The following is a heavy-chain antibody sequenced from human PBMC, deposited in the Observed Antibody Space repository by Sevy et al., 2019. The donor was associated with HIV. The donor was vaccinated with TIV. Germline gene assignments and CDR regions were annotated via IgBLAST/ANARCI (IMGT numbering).Heavy chain of an antibody. CDR3: AKDRGVVVPAAQRGGMDV. Sequence: GGSLRLSCAASGFTFSSYAMSWVRQAPGKGLEWVSGISGSGGSTYYADSVKGRFTISRDNSKNTLYLQMNSLRAEDTAVYYCAKDRGVVVPAAQRGGMDVWGQGTTVTVSS. V-gene: IGHV3-23*01. CDR1: GFTFSSYA. D-gene: IGHD2-2*01. CDR2: ISGSGGST. J-gene: IGHJ6*02.